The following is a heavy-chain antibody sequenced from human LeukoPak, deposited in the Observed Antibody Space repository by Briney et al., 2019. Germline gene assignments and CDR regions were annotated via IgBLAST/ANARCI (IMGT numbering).Heavy chain of an antibody. CDR3: AREFSDCSSTSCYTNWFDP. CDR1: GYTFTGYY. V-gene: IGHV1-2*02. J-gene: IGHJ5*02. CDR2: INPNSGGT. D-gene: IGHD2-2*02. Sequence: ASVKVSCKASGYTFTGYYMHWVRQAPGQGLEWMGWINPNSGGTNYAQKFQGRVTMTRDTSIRTAYMELSRLRSDDTAVYYCAREFSDCSSTSCYTNWFDPWGQGTLVTVSS.